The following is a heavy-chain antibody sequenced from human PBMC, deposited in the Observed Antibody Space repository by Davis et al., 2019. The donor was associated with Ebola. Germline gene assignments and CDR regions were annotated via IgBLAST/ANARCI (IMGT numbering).Heavy chain of an antibody. CDR1: GGSFSTYY. CDR3: ASSYDRSGYYPAFFES. V-gene: IGHV4-59*12. J-gene: IGHJ4*02. D-gene: IGHD3-22*01. CDR2: IYYSGTT. Sequence: MPSETLSLTCTVSGGSFSTYYWSWVRQPPGKGLEWVGYIYYSGTTHYNPSLRGRVTISVDTSKKHFSLKLGSVTAADTAVYYCASSYDRSGYYPAFFESWGQGILVTVSS.